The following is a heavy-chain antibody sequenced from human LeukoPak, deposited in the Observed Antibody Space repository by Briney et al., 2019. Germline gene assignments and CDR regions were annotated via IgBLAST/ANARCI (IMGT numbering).Heavy chain of an antibody. CDR1: GFTFSSYA. CDR2: ISGSGGST. Sequence: GGSLRLSCAASGFTFSSYAMSWVRQAPGKGLEWVSAISGSGGSTYYADSVKGRFTMSRDNSKNTVYLQMNSLRVDDTAVYYCARRDIVVVASASDYWGQGTLVTVSS. CDR3: ARRDIVVVASASDY. D-gene: IGHD2-15*01. V-gene: IGHV3-23*01. J-gene: IGHJ4*02.